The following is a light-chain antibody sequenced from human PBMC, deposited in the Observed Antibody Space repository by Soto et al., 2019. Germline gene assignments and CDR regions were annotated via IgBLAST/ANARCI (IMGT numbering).Light chain of an antibody. Sequence: ILLTHSPATLSLSPWERATLSCRASQSVSSYLAWYQQKPGQAPRLLIYGASTRATGIPARFSGSGSGTEFIALTISLQYEDYAVYYCTQYNNWHRTFRQWTKVQIX. CDR2: GAS. CDR1: QSVSSY. J-gene: IGKJ1*01. CDR3: TQYNNWHRT. V-gene: IGKV3-15*01.